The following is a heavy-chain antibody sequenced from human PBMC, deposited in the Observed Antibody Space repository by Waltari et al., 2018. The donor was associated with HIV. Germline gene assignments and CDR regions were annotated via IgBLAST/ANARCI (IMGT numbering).Heavy chain of an antibody. V-gene: IGHV4-28*01. Sequence: QVQLQESGPGLVKSSDTLSLTCGVSGYSISSDHWWAWIRQPPGKGLEWIGYIYHSGYTNYNPSLKSRVTMSVDTSKNQFSLKLSSVTAVDTAVYYCAKKAPTVAEFDLWGRGALVTVSS. J-gene: IGHJ2*01. D-gene: IGHD4-17*01. CDR2: IYHSGYT. CDR3: AKKAPTVAEFDL. CDR1: GYSISSDHW.